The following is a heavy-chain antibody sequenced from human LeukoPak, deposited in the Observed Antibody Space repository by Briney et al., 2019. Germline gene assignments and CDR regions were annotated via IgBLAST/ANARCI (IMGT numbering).Heavy chain of an antibody. Sequence: GGSLRLSCAASGFTFSNCWMSWVRQAPGKGLEWVANIKQDGGQIYYLESVKGRFTVSRDNAKNSLYLQMNSLRAEDTAVYYCARLGARQMLEYWGQGTLVTVSS. J-gene: IGHJ4*02. D-gene: IGHD4-17*01. CDR1: GFTFSNCW. CDR3: ARLGARQMLEY. CDR2: IKQDGGQI. V-gene: IGHV3-7*01.